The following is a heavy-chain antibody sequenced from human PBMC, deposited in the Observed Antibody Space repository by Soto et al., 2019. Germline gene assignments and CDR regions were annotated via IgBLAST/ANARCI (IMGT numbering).Heavy chain of an antibody. CDR2: ITSTNNDA. V-gene: IGHV3-11*06. CDR3: ARSGGYWPLDH. D-gene: IGHD1-26*01. CDR1: GFTFSDYY. J-gene: IGHJ4*02. Sequence: QVHLVESGGGLVKPGGSLRLSCAVSGFTFSDYYMSWVRQAPGKGLEWVSNITSTNNDAHYADSVKGRFTSSRDNAKNSLYLQMNSLRAEDTAVYYCARSGGYWPLDHWGQGTLVTVSS.